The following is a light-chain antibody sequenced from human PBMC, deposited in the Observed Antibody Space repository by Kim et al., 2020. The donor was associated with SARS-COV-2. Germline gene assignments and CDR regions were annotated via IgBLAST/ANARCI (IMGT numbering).Light chain of an antibody. J-gene: IGKJ4*01. V-gene: IGKV3-11*01. Sequence: EIVLTQSPATLSLSPGERATLSCRASQSVSNFLSWYQHKPGQAPRLLIYHASSRATGVPARFSGSGSGTDFTLTISSLEPEDFAVYYCQQRSNWLTLGGGTKVEIK. CDR2: HAS. CDR3: QQRSNWLT. CDR1: QSVSNF.